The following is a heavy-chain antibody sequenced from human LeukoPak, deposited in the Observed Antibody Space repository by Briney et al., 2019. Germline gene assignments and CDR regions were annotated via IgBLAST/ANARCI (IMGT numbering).Heavy chain of an antibody. CDR3: ARALTRYSTAWYGY. CDR1: GGTFSNYA. D-gene: IGHD6-19*01. CDR2: LNPYSGGT. Sequence: GASVKVSCKASGGTFSNYAISWVRQAPGQGLEWMGWLNPYSGGTNYAQKFQGRVTLTRDTSITTVYMDLSRLTSDDTAVYYCARALTRYSTAWYGYWGQGTLVTVSS. V-gene: IGHV1-2*02. J-gene: IGHJ4*02.